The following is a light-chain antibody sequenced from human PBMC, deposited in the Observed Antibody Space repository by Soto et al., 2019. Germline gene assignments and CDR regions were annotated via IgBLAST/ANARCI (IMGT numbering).Light chain of an antibody. CDR3: QQYGSSPPEDT. J-gene: IGKJ2*01. CDR2: GAS. V-gene: IGKV3-20*01. CDR1: QSVSSSY. Sequence: EIVLTQSPGTLSLSPGERATLSCRASQSVSSSYLAWYQQKPGQAPSLLIYGASSRATGIPDRFSGSGSGTDFTLTISRLEPEDFAVYYCQQYGSSPPEDTFGQGTKLEIK.